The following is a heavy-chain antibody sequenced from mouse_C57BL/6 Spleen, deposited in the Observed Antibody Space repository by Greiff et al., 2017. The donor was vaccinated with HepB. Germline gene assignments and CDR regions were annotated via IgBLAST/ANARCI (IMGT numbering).Heavy chain of an antibody. CDR1: GFTFSDYG. Sequence: XVKLVESGGGLVQPGGSLKLSCAASGFTFSDYGMAWVRQAPRKGPEWVAFISNLAYSIYYADTVTGRFTISRANAKNTLYLEMSSLRSEDTAMYYCARLGLYGYFDVWGTGTTVTVSS. D-gene: IGHD4-1*01. CDR2: ISNLAYSI. V-gene: IGHV5-15*01. J-gene: IGHJ1*03. CDR3: ARLGLYGYFDV.